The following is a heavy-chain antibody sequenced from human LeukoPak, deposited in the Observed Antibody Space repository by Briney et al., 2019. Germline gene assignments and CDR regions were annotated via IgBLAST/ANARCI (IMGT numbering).Heavy chain of an antibody. CDR2: ISWNSGIM. CDR1: GFIFDDYA. Sequence: GRSLRLSCTASGFIFDDYAMHWVRQVPGKGLEWVSGISWNSGIMGYADSVKGRFTISRDNSKNTLYLQMNSLRAEDTAVYYCARDTYDRTRQLGYFDYWGQGTLVTVSS. CDR3: ARDTYDRTRQLGYFDY. J-gene: IGHJ4*02. D-gene: IGHD1-1*01. V-gene: IGHV3-9*01.